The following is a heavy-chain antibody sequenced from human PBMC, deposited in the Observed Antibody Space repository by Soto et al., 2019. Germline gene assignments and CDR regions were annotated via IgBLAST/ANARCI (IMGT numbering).Heavy chain of an antibody. CDR2: IYSGGST. Sequence: EVQLVESGGGLVQPGGSLRLSCAASGFTVSSNYMSWVRQAPGKGLEWVSAIYSGGSTYYADSVKGRFPISRHNSKNTLYLQMNSLIAEDTAVYYFAREWPTDDAFDIWGQGTIVTVSS. CDR3: AREWPTDDAFDI. CDR1: GFTVSSNY. V-gene: IGHV3-53*04. J-gene: IGHJ3*02. D-gene: IGHD1-26*01.